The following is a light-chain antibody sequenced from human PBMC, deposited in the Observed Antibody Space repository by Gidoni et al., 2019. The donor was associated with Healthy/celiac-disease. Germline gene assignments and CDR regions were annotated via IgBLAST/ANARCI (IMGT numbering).Light chain of an antibody. Sequence: YELTQPPSVSVSPGQTASITCSGDKLGDKYACWYQQKPGQSPVLVIYQDSKRPSGIPARFSGSNSGNTATLTISGTQAMDEADYYCQAWDSSTVVFGGGTKLTVL. CDR2: QDS. J-gene: IGLJ2*01. CDR1: KLGDKY. V-gene: IGLV3-1*01. CDR3: QAWDSSTVV.